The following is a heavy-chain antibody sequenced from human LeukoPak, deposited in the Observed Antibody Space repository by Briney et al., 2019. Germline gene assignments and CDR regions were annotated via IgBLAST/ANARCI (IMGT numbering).Heavy chain of an antibody. CDR3: ARDFKESFDI. D-gene: IGHD2/OR15-2a*01. CDR1: GFTVSSNY. V-gene: IGHV3-66*01. Sequence: PGGSLRLSCAASGFTVSSNYMSWVRQAPGKGLEWVSVIYSGGSTYYAGSVKGRFTISRDSSKNTLYLQMNSLRAEDTAVYYCARDFKESFDIWGQGTMVTVSS. CDR2: IYSGGST. J-gene: IGHJ3*02.